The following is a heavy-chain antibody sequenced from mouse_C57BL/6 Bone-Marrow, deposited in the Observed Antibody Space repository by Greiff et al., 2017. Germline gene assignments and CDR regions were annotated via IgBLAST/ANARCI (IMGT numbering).Heavy chain of an antibody. D-gene: IGHD1-1*01. J-gene: IGHJ1*03. V-gene: IGHV1-81*01. CDR1: AYTFTRYG. Sequence: VQLQQSGAELARPGASVKLSCKPSAYTFTRYGISWLKQRTGQGLEWIGEIYPRRGNTYYHEKFKGKATLTADKSSSTAYMELRSLTSEDSAVYVCARYYGSSYGGYCDVWGTGTTVTVSA. CDR3: ARYYGSSYGGYCDV. CDR2: IYPRRGNT.